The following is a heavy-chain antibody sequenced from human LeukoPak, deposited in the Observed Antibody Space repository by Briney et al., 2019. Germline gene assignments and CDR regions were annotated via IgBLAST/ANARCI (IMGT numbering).Heavy chain of an antibody. Sequence: SETLSLTCTVSGGSIGSGDYYWSWIRQPPGKGLEWIGYIYYSGSTCYNPSLKSRVTISVDTSKNQFSLKLSSVTAADTAVYYCARGGVEMSFFDHWGQGTLVTVSS. J-gene: IGHJ4*02. V-gene: IGHV4-30-4*08. CDR1: GGSIGSGDYY. CDR2: IYYSGST. CDR3: ARGGVEMSFFDH. D-gene: IGHD5-24*01.